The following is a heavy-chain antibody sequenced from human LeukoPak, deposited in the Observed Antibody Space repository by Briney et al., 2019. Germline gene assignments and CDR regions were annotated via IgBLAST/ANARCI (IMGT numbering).Heavy chain of an antibody. CDR3: ARDHGRRGVITYYYYYGMDV. CDR2: ISSSSSYI. V-gene: IGHV3-21*01. D-gene: IGHD3-10*01. Sequence: KPGGSLRLSCAASGFTFSSYSMNWVRQAPGKGLEWVSSISSSSSYIYYADSVKGRFTISRDNAKNSLYLQMNSLRAEDTAVYYCARDHGRRGVITYYYYYGMDVWGQGTTVTVSS. CDR1: GFTFSSYS. J-gene: IGHJ6*02.